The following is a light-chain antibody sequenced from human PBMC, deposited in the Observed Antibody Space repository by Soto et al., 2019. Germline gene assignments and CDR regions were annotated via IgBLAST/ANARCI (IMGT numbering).Light chain of an antibody. J-gene: IGLJ3*02. CDR3: SSFGGGNKVL. CDR2: EVS. V-gene: IGLV2-8*01. Sequence: QSALTQPPSASGSPGQSVTISCTGTSSDVGGYNFVSWYQQHPGKVPKTMIYEVSKRPSGVPDRFSGSKSGNTASLTVSGLQAEDEADYYCSSFGGGNKVLFGGGTKSPS. CDR1: SSDVGGYNF.